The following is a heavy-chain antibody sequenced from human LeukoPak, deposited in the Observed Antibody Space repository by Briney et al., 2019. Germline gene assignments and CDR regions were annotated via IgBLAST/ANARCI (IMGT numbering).Heavy chain of an antibody. CDR1: GFTFSSYA. V-gene: IGHV3-23*01. J-gene: IGHJ4*02. CDR2: ISGSGGST. D-gene: IGHD4-17*01. Sequence: GGSLRLPCAASGFTFSSYAMSWVRQAPGKGLEWVPAISGSGGSTYYADSVKGRFTISRDNSKNTLYLQMNSLRAEDTAVYYCAKVKDYGDYFEFDYWGQGTLVTVSS. CDR3: AKVKDYGDYFEFDY.